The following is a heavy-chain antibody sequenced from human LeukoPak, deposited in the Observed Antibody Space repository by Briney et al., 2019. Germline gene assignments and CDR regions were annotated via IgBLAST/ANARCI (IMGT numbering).Heavy chain of an antibody. CDR2: ISGSSGTI. CDR3: VRDGGTDWYDP. V-gene: IGHV3-48*04. Sequence: GGSLRLSCEGSGFTFSRHSMNWVRQTPGRGLEWVSYISGSSGTIHYADSVKGRFTSSRDNAKNSLFLQMNNLRADDTAIYYCVRDGGTDWYDPWGQGALVTVFS. J-gene: IGHJ5*02. CDR1: GFTFSRHS. D-gene: IGHD3-16*01.